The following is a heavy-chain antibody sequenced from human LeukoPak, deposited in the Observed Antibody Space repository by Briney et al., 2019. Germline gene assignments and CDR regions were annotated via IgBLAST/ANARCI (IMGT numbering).Heavy chain of an antibody. CDR3: ARAPSEIGGYYPEYFRH. J-gene: IGHJ1*01. Sequence: GGSLRLSCAAAGFTFSTYWMHWVRQAPGKGLVWVSRIKSDGSTNYADSVKGRFTISRDNAKNTVSLQMNSLRPEDTGVYYCARAPSEIGGYYPEYFRHWGQGTLVTVSS. V-gene: IGHV3-74*01. D-gene: IGHD3-22*01. CDR1: GFTFSTYW. CDR2: IKSDGST.